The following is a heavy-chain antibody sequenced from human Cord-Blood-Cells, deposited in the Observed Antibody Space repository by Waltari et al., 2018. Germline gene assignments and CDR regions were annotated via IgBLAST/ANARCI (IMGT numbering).Heavy chain of an antibody. D-gene: IGHD3-10*01. CDR1: GYTFTSYY. Sequence: QVQLVQSGAEVKKPGASVKVSCKASGYTFTSYYMHWVRPAPGQGLEWMGIINPSGGSTSYAQKFQGRVTMTRDTSTSTVYMELSSLRSEDTAVYYCAAIGGREYYYGSGTLDYWGQGTLVTVSS. CDR3: AAIGGREYYYGSGTLDY. CDR2: INPSGGST. V-gene: IGHV1-46*01. J-gene: IGHJ4*02.